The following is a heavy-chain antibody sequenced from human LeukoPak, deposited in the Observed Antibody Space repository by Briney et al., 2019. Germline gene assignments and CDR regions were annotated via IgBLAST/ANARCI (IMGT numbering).Heavy chain of an antibody. D-gene: IGHD3-9*01. CDR2: INPKSGAT. J-gene: IGHJ5*02. CDR1: GGTFSSYA. CDR3: LTGGA. V-gene: IGHV1-2*02. Sequence: ASVKVSCKASGGTFSSYAISWVRQAPGEGFEWMGWINPKSGATNCAQKFQDRVAMTRDTSINTAYMELRRLRSDDTAIYYCLTGGACGQGTLVTVSS.